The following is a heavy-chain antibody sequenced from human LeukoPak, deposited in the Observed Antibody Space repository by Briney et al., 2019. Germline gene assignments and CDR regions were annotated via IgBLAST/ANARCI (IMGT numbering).Heavy chain of an antibody. J-gene: IGHJ3*02. D-gene: IGHD3-16*02. Sequence: GASVKVSCKASGYTFTGYYMHWVRQAPGQGLEWMGWINPNSGGTNYAQKFQGRVTMTRDTSISTAYMELSRLRSDDTAVYYCARARVRSGYRYAFDIWGQGTMVTVSS. CDR2: INPNSGGT. CDR3: ARARVRSGYRYAFDI. CDR1: GYTFTGYY. V-gene: IGHV1-2*02.